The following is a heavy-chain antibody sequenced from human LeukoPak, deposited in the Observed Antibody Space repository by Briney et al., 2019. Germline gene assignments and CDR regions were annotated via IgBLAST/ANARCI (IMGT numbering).Heavy chain of an antibody. CDR1: RYTFTSYA. J-gene: IGHJ4*02. V-gene: IGHV1-3*01. D-gene: IGHD4-11*01. CDR3: ARGGEYGHNYVDFDY. CDR2: INAGNGNT. Sequence: ASVKVSCKASRYTFTSYAIHWVRQAPAQRPEWMGWINAGNGNTKYLQKFQGRVTITRDTSASTAYMELRSLRSEDTAVYYCARGGEYGHNYVDFDYWGQGTLATVSS.